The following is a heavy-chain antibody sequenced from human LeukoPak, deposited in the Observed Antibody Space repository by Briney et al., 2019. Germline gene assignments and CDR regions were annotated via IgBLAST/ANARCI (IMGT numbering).Heavy chain of an antibody. CDR3: ARATRYYYDSSGYYWGYFDY. V-gene: IGHV3-7*01. CDR2: IKQDGSEK. D-gene: IGHD3-22*01. CDR1: GFTFSSYW. J-gene: IGHJ4*02. Sequence: GGSLRLSCAASGFTFSSYWMSWVRQAPGKGLEWVANIKQDGSEKYYVDSVKGRFTISRDNAKKSLYLQMNSLRAEDTAVYYCARATRYYYDSSGYYWGYFDYWGQGTLVTVSS.